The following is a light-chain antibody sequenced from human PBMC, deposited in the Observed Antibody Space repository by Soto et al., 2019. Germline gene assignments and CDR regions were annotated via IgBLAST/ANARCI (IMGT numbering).Light chain of an antibody. V-gene: IGLV1-40*01. CDR2: GDS. CDR3: QSYDSSPNYV. Sequence: QSALTQPPSVSGAPGQRGTISCTGSSSNIGAGYDVHWYQQLPGAAPKLLIYGDSNRPSGVPDRFSGSRSGTSASLAITGLQDEDEADYYCQSYDSSPNYVFGTGTKLTVL. J-gene: IGLJ1*01. CDR1: SSNIGAGYD.